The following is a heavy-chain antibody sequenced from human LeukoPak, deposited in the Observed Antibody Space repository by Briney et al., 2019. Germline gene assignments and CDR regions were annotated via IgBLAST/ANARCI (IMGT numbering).Heavy chain of an antibody. CDR1: GFTSSSYW. V-gene: IGHV3-7*03. Sequence: GGSLRLSCAASGFTSSSYWMSWVRQAPGKGLEWVANIKQDGSEKYYVDSVKGRFTISRDNAKNSLYLQMNSLRAEDTAVYYCAPWLRWDAFDIWGQGTMVTVSS. J-gene: IGHJ3*02. CDR3: APWLRWDAFDI. D-gene: IGHD5-12*01. CDR2: IKQDGSEK.